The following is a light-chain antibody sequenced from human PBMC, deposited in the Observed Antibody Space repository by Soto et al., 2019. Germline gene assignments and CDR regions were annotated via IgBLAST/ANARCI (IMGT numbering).Light chain of an antibody. Sequence: QSALTQPASVSGPPGQSITISCTGTSSDVGGYDYVSWYQQHPGKAPKLMIYEVSDRPSGVSNRFSGSKSGNTASLTISGLHAEDEADYYCSSYTSTNTLVFGTGTKVTVL. CDR1: SSDVGGYDY. J-gene: IGLJ1*01. CDR2: EVS. CDR3: SSYTSTNTLV. V-gene: IGLV2-14*01.